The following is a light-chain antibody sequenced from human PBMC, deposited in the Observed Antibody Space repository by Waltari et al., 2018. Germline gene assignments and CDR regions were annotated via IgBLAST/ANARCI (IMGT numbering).Light chain of an antibody. CDR1: QSVTSNS. J-gene: IGKJ3*01. Sequence: EIVLTQSPGTLSLSPGERATLSCRASQSVTSNSLAWYQQKPGQTPRLLIYAASRRATGIPDRFSGSGSGTDFTLTINRLEPEDFAVYYCQQYSNSPFTFGPGTKVDIK. CDR3: QQYSNSPFT. CDR2: AAS. V-gene: IGKV3-20*01.